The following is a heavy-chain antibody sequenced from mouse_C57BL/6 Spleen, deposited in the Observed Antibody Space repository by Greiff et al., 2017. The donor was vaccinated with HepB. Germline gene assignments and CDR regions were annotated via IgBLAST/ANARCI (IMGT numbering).Heavy chain of an antibody. Sequence: EVQLQQSGGGLVKPGGSLKLSCAASGFTFSDYGMHWVRQAPEKGLEWVAYISSGSSTIYYADTVKGRFTISRDNAKNTLFLQMTSLRSEDTAMYYCARTGPGLRYAMDYWGQGTSVTVSS. CDR1: GFTFSDYG. CDR3: ARTGPGLRYAMDY. CDR2: ISSGSSTI. J-gene: IGHJ4*01. D-gene: IGHD4-1*01. V-gene: IGHV5-17*01.